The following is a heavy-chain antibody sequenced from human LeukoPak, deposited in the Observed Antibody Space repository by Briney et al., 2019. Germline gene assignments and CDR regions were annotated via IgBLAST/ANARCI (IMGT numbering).Heavy chain of an antibody. D-gene: IGHD1-26*01. CDR1: GFTFSSYS. CDR2: ISSSSSYI. CDR3: ARGAPEVTGSYYPFDY. V-gene: IGHV3-21*01. Sequence: GGSLRLSCAASGFTFSSYSMNWVRQAPGKGLEWFSSISSSSSYIYYADSVKGRFTISRDNAKNSLYLQMNSLRAEDTAVYYCARGAPEVTGSYYPFDYWGQGTLVTVSS. J-gene: IGHJ4*02.